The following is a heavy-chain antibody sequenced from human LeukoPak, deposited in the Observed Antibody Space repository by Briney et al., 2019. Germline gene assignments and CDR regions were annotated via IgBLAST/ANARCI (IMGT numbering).Heavy chain of an antibody. Sequence: SETPSLTCTVSGGSISSGGYYWAWIRQPPGKGLEWIASGDYSGGTYYNPSLESRVAISADMSKKQISLKLASVTGADTAVYYCAGERGEEYSSGWYKTNFFYNWGQGIRVTVSS. J-gene: IGHJ4*02. CDR2: GDYSGGT. CDR3: AGERGEEYSSGWYKTNFFYN. V-gene: IGHV4-39*07. D-gene: IGHD6-19*01. CDR1: GGSISSGGYY.